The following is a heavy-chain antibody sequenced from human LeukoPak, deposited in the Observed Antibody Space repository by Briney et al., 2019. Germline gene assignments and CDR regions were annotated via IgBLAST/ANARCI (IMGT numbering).Heavy chain of an antibody. CDR3: AKSSNHYRPFDD. D-gene: IGHD3-16*02. CDR1: GFTFSSYA. CDR2: ISGSGFTT. Sequence: GGSLRLSCAASGFTFSSYAMSWVRQAPGKGLEWVSGISGSGFTTYYADSVKGRFTISRGNSKNTLYVQMNSLRAEDTAVYYCAKSSNHYRPFDDWGQGTLVTVPS. J-gene: IGHJ4*02. V-gene: IGHV3-23*01.